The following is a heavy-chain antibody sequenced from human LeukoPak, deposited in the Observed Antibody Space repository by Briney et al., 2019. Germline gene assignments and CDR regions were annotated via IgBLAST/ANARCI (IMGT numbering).Heavy chain of an antibody. V-gene: IGHV1-2*02. D-gene: IGHD2-15*01. CDR2: INPNSGGT. Sequence: ASVKVSCKASGYTFTGYYMHWVRQAPGQGLEWMGWINPNSGGTNYAQKFQGRVTMTRDTSISTAYMELSRLRSDDTAEYYCARDGGYCSGGSCSAQFDYWGQGTLVTVSS. J-gene: IGHJ4*02. CDR3: ARDGGYCSGGSCSAQFDY. CDR1: GYTFTGYY.